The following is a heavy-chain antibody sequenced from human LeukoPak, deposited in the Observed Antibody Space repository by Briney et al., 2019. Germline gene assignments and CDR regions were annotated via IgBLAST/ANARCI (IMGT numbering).Heavy chain of an antibody. D-gene: IGHD3-10*01. Sequence: LRLSCAASGFTFDDYAMHWVRQAPGKGLEWVSGISWNSGSIGYADSVKGRFTISRDNAKNSLYLQMNSLRAEDTAVYYCARDRSKLLWFGELYDAFDIWGQGTMVTVSS. CDR3: ARDRSKLLWFGELYDAFDI. CDR2: ISWNSGSI. CDR1: GFTFDDYA. V-gene: IGHV3-9*01. J-gene: IGHJ3*02.